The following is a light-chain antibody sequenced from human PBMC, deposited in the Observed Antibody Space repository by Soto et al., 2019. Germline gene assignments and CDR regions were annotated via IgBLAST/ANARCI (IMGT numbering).Light chain of an antibody. J-gene: IGKJ1*01. CDR1: QSISRY. V-gene: IGKV1-5*03. CDR3: QQYNAYSPWT. CDR2: KAS. Sequence: DIQMTQSPSSLSASVGDRITITCRASQSISRYLNWYQHKPGKAPKLLIYKASDLDVGVPSRFSGSGSATEYTLTISSLQPDDVATYYCQQYNAYSPWTFGQGTKVDIK.